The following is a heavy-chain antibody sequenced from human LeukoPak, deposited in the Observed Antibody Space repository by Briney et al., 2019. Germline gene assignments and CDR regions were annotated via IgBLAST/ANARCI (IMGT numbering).Heavy chain of an antibody. CDR1: GFTFSSYS. Sequence: HSGGSLRLSCAASGFTFSSYSMNWVRQAPGKGLEWVSYISSSSSTIYYADSVKGRFTISRDNAKNSLYLQMNSLRAEDTAVYYCARTWSMVRGVIITYPPFFDYWGQGTLVTVSS. CDR3: ARTWSMVRGVIITYPPFFDY. V-gene: IGHV3-48*04. D-gene: IGHD3-10*01. CDR2: ISSSSSTI. J-gene: IGHJ4*02.